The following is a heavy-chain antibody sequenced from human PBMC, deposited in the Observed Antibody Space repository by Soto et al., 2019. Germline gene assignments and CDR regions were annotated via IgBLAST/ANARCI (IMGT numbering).Heavy chain of an antibody. Sequence: QVQLQQWGAGLLKPSETLSLTCAVYGGSFSGYYWSSIRQPPGKGLEWIGEINHSGSTNYNPSLKGRVTISVDTSKNQFSLKLSSVTAADTAVYYCARGFSSVLDYWGQGTLVTVSS. CDR3: ARGFSSVLDY. D-gene: IGHD6-6*01. V-gene: IGHV4-34*01. CDR2: INHSGST. J-gene: IGHJ4*02. CDR1: GGSFSGYY.